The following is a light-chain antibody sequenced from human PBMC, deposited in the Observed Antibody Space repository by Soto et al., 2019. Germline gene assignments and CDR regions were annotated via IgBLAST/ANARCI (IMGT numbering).Light chain of an antibody. CDR3: CSYASSITWV. V-gene: IGLV2-23*02. J-gene: IGLJ3*02. CDR2: EVD. Sequence: QSALTQPASVSGSPGQSITISCTGTSSDVGTYNLVSWYQQHPGKAPKLIIFEVDKRPSGVSDRFSGSKSGNRASLTISGLQAEDEADYYCCSYASSITWVFGGGNKLTVL. CDR1: SSDVGTYNL.